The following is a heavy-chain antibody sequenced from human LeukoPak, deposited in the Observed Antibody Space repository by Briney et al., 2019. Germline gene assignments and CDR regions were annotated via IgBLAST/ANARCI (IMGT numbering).Heavy chain of an antibody. Sequence: GESLKISCKAYGYGFTNYWIGWVRQMPGKGLEWMGIIYPGDSDTRYSPSFQGQVTISADKSISTAYLQWSSLKASDTAMYYCARGLERPMDAFDIWGQGTMVTVSS. J-gene: IGHJ3*02. CDR2: IYPGDSDT. V-gene: IGHV5-51*01. CDR3: ARGLERPMDAFDI. D-gene: IGHD1-1*01. CDR1: GYGFTNYW.